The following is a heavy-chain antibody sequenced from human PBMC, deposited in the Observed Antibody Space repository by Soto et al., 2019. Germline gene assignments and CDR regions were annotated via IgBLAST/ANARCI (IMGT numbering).Heavy chain of an antibody. Sequence: QVQLQESGPGLVKPSETLSLTCAVSGDSISSYYCMWIRQPPGQGLESIGYLYYGRSANYNPSLKSRVTLSVDTSTNHCSLTLSAMTAAYTAVYYCARRRMAVVPEYWGPGTLVNAS. D-gene: IGHD2-2*01. CDR3: ARRRMAVVPEY. V-gene: IGHV4-59*01. J-gene: IGHJ4*02. CDR1: GDSISSYY. CDR2: LYYGRSA.